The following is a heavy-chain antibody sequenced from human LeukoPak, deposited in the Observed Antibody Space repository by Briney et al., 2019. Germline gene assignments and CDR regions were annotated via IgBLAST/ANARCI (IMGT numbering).Heavy chain of an antibody. CDR1: GGSISSYY. D-gene: IGHD3-22*01. CDR2: IYYSGST. Sequence: SETLSLTCTVSGGSISSYYWSWIRQPPGKGLEWIGYIYYSGSTNYNPSLESRVTISVDTSKNQFSLKLSSVTAADTAVYYCARSQYDSSGYYYDAFDIWGQGTMVTVSS. J-gene: IGHJ3*02. V-gene: IGHV4-59*01. CDR3: ARSQYDSSGYYYDAFDI.